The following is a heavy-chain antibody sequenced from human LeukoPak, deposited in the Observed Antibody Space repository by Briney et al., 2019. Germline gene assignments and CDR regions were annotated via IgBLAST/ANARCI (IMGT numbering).Heavy chain of an antibody. Sequence: PGGSLRLSCAASGFTFSSYGMSWVRQAPGKGLEWVSIISGSGGSTYYADSVKGRFTISRDNSKNTLYLQMNSLRAEDTAVYYCAKDRAYYSDSSGYYLVRAYDYWGQGTLVTVSS. CDR1: GFTFSSYG. V-gene: IGHV3-23*01. CDR3: AKDRAYYSDSSGYYLVRAYDY. CDR2: ISGSGGST. D-gene: IGHD3-22*01. J-gene: IGHJ4*02.